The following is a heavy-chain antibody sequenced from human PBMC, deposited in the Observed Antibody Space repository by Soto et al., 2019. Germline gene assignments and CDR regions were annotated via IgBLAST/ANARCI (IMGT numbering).Heavy chain of an antibody. CDR1: GYTFTSYY. CDR2: IDASGGST. V-gene: IGHV1-46*01. J-gene: IGHJ4*02. D-gene: IGHD3-22*01. Sequence: ASVKVSCKASGYTFTSYYIHWVRQAPGQGLEWMGIIDASGGSTSYAQKFQGRVTMTRDTSTSTVSMELSSLRSEDTAVYYCARSSFYYDSGASFDYWGQGTLVTVSS. CDR3: ARSSFYYDSGASFDY.